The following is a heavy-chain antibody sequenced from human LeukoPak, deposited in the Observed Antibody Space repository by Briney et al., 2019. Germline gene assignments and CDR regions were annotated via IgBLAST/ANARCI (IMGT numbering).Heavy chain of an antibody. V-gene: IGHV3-49*03. CDR1: GFTFGDYA. D-gene: IGHD2-15*01. CDR3: TRDWGVVVVAPLDY. Sequence: GGSLRLSWTGSGFTFGDYAMSWFRQAPGEGPEGVGFIRSKAYGGTTEYAASVKGRFTISRDDSKSIAYLQMNSLKTEDTAVYYCTRDWGVVVVAPLDYWGQGTLVTVSS. CDR2: IRSKAYGGTT. J-gene: IGHJ4*02.